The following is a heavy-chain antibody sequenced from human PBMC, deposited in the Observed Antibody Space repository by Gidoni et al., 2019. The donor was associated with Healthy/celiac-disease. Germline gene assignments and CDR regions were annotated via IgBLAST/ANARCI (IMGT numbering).Heavy chain of an antibody. J-gene: IGHJ3*02. CDR2: INPNSGGT. V-gene: IGHV1-2*02. CDR3: ARVCACVVRGVIIGDDAFDI. CDR1: GYPFTGYY. Sequence: QVQLVQSGAEVKKPGASVKVYCKASGYPFTGYYMHWVRQAPGQGLEWMGWINPNSGGTNYAQKFQGRVTMTRDTSISTAYMELSRLRSDDTAVYYCARVCACVVRGVIIGDDAFDIWGQGTMVTVSS. D-gene: IGHD3-10*01.